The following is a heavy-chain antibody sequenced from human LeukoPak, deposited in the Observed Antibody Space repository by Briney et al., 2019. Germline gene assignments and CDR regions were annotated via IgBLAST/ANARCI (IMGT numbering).Heavy chain of an antibody. D-gene: IGHD6-6*01. CDR1: GVSFSGYY. J-gene: IGHJ4*02. V-gene: IGHV4-34*01. Sequence: SETLSLTCAVYGVSFSGYYWSWIRQPPGKGLEWIGEINHSGSTNYNPSLKSRVTISVDTSKNQFSLKLSSVTAADTAVYYCASRIAARPFDYGGQGSLVTVSS. CDR2: INHSGST. CDR3: ASRIAARPFDY.